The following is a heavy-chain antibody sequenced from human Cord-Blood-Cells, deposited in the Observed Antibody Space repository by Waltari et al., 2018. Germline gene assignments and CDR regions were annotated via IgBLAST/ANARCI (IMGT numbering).Heavy chain of an antibody. J-gene: IGHJ3*02. D-gene: IGHD3-9*01. CDR2: ISYDGSNK. V-gene: IGHV3-30-3*01. CDR3: ARGGFDDDAFDI. Sequence: QVQLVASGGGVVQPGRSLRLYCAASGFTFSSYAMHWVRQARGKGLEWVAVISYDGSNKYYADSVKGRFTISRDNSKNTLYLQMNSLRAEDTAVYYCARGGFDDDAFDIWGQGTMVTVSS. CDR1: GFTFSSYA.